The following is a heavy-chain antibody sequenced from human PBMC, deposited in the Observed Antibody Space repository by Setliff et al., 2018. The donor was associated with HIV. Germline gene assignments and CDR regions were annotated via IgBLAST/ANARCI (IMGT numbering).Heavy chain of an antibody. D-gene: IGHD1-1*01. CDR2: IFHTGST. J-gene: IGHJ4*02. CDR3: SNWNTTVDADS. V-gene: IGHV4-4*02. Sequence: SETLSLTCAVSGGSISGSKWWHWVRQPPGKGLEWIGEIFHTGSTNYIPSLKSRVTMSLDTSKNQFSLNLNSVTAADTAVYYCSNWNTTVDADSWGQGTLVTVSS. CDR1: GGSISGSKW.